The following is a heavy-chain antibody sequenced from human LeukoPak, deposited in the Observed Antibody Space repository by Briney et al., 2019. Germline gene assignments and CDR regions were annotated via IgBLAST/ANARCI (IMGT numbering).Heavy chain of an antibody. CDR1: GYTFTGYY. D-gene: IGHD6-13*01. J-gene: IGHJ4*02. CDR2: IIPISGTA. Sequence: SVKVSCKASGYTFTGYYMHWVRQAPGQGLEWMGRIIPISGTANYAQKFQGRVTITTDESTSTAYMELSSLRSEDTAVYYCAREPYSSSWYVDYWGQGTLVTVSS. CDR3: AREPYSSSWYVDY. V-gene: IGHV1-69*05.